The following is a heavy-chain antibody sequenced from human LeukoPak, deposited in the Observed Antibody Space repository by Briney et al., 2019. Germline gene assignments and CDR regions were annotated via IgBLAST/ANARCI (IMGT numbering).Heavy chain of an antibody. Sequence: GGSLRLSCAASGFTFSSYSMNWVRQAPGKGLEWVSSISNSGGRTFYTDSVKGRFTISRDNSKITLYLQMNSLRAEDTAVYYCAKSYNGYESKPDYWGQGTLVTVSS. CDR3: AKSYNGYESKPDY. J-gene: IGHJ4*02. D-gene: IGHD5-12*01. V-gene: IGHV3-23*01. CDR1: GFTFSSYS. CDR2: ISNSGGRT.